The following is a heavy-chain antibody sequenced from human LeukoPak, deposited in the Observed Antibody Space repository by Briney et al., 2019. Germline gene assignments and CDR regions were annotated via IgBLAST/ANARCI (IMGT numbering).Heavy chain of an antibody. J-gene: IGHJ4*02. CDR1: GGSFSGYY. Sequence: SETLSLTCAVYGGSFSGYYWSWTRQPPGKGLEWIGEINHSGSTNYNPSLKSRVTISVDTSKNQFSLKLSSVTAADTAVYYCASYQLAFDYWGQGTLVTVSS. V-gene: IGHV4-34*01. CDR3: ASYQLAFDY. CDR2: INHSGST. D-gene: IGHD6-13*01.